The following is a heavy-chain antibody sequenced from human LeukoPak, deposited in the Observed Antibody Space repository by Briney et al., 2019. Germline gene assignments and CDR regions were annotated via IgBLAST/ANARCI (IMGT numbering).Heavy chain of an antibody. J-gene: IGHJ4*02. D-gene: IGHD3-22*01. V-gene: IGHV1-46*01. CDR3: ARGLDYYDSSGYNHGTMADY. CDR2: INPSGGST. CDR1: GYTFTSYY. Sequence: ASVKVSCKASGYTFTSYYMHWVRQAPGQGLEWMGIINPSGGSTSYAQKFQGRVTMTRDTSTSTVYMELSSLRSEDTAVYYCARGLDYYDSSGYNHGTMADYWGQGTLVTVSS.